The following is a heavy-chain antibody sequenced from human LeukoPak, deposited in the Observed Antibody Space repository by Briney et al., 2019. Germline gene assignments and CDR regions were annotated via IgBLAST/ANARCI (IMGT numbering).Heavy chain of an antibody. CDR3: ARHRGYNSSYYFDY. CDR1: GYSISSGYD. CDR2: IYYSGRT. Sequence: SEALSLTCTVSGYSISSGYDWGWMRQPPGKGLEWIGYIYYSGRTNYNPSLKSRVTISVDTSKNQFSLKLSSVTAADTAVYYCARHRGYNSSYYFDYWGQGTLVTVSS. D-gene: IGHD6-6*01. V-gene: IGHV4-61*01. J-gene: IGHJ4*02.